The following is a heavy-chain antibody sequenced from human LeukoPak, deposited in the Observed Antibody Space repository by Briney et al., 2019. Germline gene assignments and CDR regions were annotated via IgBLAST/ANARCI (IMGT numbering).Heavy chain of an antibody. CDR1: GFTFDDYG. CDR2: INWNGGST. D-gene: IGHD3-22*01. J-gene: IGHJ4*02. Sequence: GGSLRLSCAASGFTFDDYGMSWVRQAPGKGLERVSGINWNGGSTGYAASVKGRFTISRDNAKNSLYLQMNSLRAEDTALYYCARSASTYYYDSSGYYLDYWGQGTLVTVSS. V-gene: IGHV3-20*04. CDR3: ARSASTYYYDSSGYYLDY.